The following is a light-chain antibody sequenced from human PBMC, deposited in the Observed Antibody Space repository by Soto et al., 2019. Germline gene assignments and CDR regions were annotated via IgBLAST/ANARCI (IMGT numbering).Light chain of an antibody. CDR3: QHYNSYSEA. CDR2: ASS. V-gene: IGKV1-9*01. CDR1: QGIGNY. J-gene: IGKJ1*01. Sequence: IQLTQSPSSLSASVGDRVTVTCRASQGIGNYLVWYQQKSGKAPTVLIYASSTLQTGVPSRFSGSGSGTDFSLTISSLHPEDVATYYCQHYNSYSEAFGQGTKVDI.